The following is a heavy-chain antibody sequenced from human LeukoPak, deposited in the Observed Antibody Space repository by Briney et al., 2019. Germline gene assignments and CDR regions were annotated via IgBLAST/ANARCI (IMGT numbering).Heavy chain of an antibody. Sequence: GGSLRLSCTTSGFKFGDYAMNWVRQAPGKGLEWVASIKPDGSQKDYVDSVKGRFTISRDNGKNSLYLQLNSLRAEDTAVYYCATDRGFASFDYWGQGTLVTVSS. J-gene: IGHJ4*02. CDR1: GFKFGDYA. D-gene: IGHD3-3*01. V-gene: IGHV3-7*01. CDR3: ATDRGFASFDY. CDR2: IKPDGSQK.